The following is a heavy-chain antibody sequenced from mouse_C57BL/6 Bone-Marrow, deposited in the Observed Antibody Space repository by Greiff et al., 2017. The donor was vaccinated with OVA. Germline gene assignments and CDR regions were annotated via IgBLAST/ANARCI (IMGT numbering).Heavy chain of an antibody. CDR3: ANGYYLFDY. J-gene: IGHJ2*01. CDR1: GYTFTSYW. Sequence: QVQLQQPGAELVKPGASVKLSCKASGYTFTSYWMHWVKQRPGQGLEWIGMIHPNSGSTNYNETFKSKATLTVDQSSSTAYMQLSSLTSEDSAVYYCANGYYLFDYWGQGTTLTVSS. V-gene: IGHV1-64*01. D-gene: IGHD2-3*01. CDR2: IHPNSGST.